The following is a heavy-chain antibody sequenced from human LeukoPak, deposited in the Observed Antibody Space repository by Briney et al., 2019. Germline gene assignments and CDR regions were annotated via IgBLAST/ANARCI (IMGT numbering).Heavy chain of an antibody. V-gene: IGHV1-46*01. J-gene: IGHJ5*02. CDR2: INPSGGST. D-gene: IGHD2-2*02. CDR1: GYTFTSYY. Sequence: ASVKVSCKASGYTFTSYYMHWVRQAPGQGLEWMGIINPSGGSTSYAQKFQGRVTITRDTSASTAYMELSSLRSEDTAVYYCARTCSSTSCYRSKNNWFDPWGQGTLVTVSS. CDR3: ARTCSSTSCYRSKNNWFDP.